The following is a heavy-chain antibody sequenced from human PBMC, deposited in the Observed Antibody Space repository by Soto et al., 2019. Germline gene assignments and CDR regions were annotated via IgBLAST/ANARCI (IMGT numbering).Heavy chain of an antibody. D-gene: IGHD3-3*01. V-gene: IGHV3-48*02. CDR1: GFTFSSYS. J-gene: IGHJ4*02. Sequence: EVQLVESGGGLVQPGGSLRLSCAASGFTFSSYSMNWVRQAPGKGLEWVSYISSSSSNIYYADSVKGRFTISRDNAKNSLYLQMNSLRDEDTAVYYCARVQQGTIPLEWLLSFDYWGQGTLVTVSS. CDR3: ARVQQGTIPLEWLLSFDY. CDR2: ISSSSSNI.